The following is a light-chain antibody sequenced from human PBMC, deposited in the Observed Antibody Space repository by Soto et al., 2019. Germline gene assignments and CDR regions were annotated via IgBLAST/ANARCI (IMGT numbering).Light chain of an antibody. CDR1: QSVSSY. V-gene: IGKV3-11*01. Sequence: EIVLIQSPATLSLSPGERATLSCRASQSVSSYLAWYQQKPGQAPRLLIYDASNRATGIPARFSGSGSATDFTLTISRLEPEDFAVYYCQQRSNWPSLTFAGGTKVDIK. J-gene: IGKJ4*01. CDR3: QQRSNWPSLT. CDR2: DAS.